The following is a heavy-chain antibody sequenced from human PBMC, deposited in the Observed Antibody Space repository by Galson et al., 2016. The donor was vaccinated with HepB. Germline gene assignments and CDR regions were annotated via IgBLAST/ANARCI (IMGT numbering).Heavy chain of an antibody. J-gene: IGHJ4*02. CDR2: ISGGSSYI. CDR3: ASRHSGWYYFDY. CDR1: GVTFRSYT. D-gene: IGHD6-19*01. Sequence: SLRLSCAVSGVTFRSYTMNWVRQAPGKGLEWVSSISGGSSYIYYADSVKDRFTISRDNAKNSLYLQMNSLRAEGTAVYYCASRHSGWYYFDYWGQGTLVTVSS. V-gene: IGHV3-21*01.